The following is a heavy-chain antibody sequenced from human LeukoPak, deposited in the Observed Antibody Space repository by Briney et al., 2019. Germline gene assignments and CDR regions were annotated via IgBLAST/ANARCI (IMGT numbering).Heavy chain of an antibody. CDR2: ISTDGYTT. CDR3: VVGGSPGY. CDR1: GLAFSACK. D-gene: IGHD2-15*01. Sequence: GGSMRLSCAASGLAFSACKMHWVRQAPREGLVWVSRISTDGYTTDYADFVQGRFTASRDNTKNTWSLEMNSLRAEDTAVYYCVVGGSPGYWGQGTLVTVSS. J-gene: IGHJ4*02. V-gene: IGHV3-74*01.